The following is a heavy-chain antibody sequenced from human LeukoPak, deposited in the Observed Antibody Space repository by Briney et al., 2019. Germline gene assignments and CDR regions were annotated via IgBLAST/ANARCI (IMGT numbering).Heavy chain of an antibody. CDR2: INPNSGGT. D-gene: IGHD3-22*01. CDR1: GYTFTGYY. V-gene: IGHV1-2*02. Sequence: GASVKVSCKASGYTFTGYYMHWVRQAPGQGLEWMGWINPNSGGTNYAQKFQGRVTMTRDTSISTAYMELSRLRSDDTAVYYCARDLVTMIATFDIWGQGAMVTVSS. J-gene: IGHJ3*02. CDR3: ARDLVTMIATFDI.